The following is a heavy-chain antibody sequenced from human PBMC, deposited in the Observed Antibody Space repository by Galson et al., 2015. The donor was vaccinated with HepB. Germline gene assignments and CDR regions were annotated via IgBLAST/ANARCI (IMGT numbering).Heavy chain of an antibody. CDR1: GFTFSGSA. CDR3: TRRLKVAVADYGLDV. J-gene: IGHJ6*02. V-gene: IGHV3-73*01. Sequence: SLRLSCAASGFTFSGSAMHWVRQASGKGLEWVGRIRSKANSYATAHAASVKGRFTIARDASKNTAYLQMNSLKTEDTAVYYCTRRLKVAVADYGLDVWGQGTTVTVSS. CDR2: IRSKANSYAT. D-gene: IGHD6-19*01.